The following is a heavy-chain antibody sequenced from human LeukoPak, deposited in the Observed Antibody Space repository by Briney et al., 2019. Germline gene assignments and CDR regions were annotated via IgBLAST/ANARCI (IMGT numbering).Heavy chain of an antibody. D-gene: IGHD3-16*02. Sequence: GASVKVSCKASGYTFTSYDINWVRQATGQGLEWMGWMNPKSGNTGYAQKFQGRVTMTRNTSISTAYMELSSLRSEDTAVYFCARGRPFGGVIWDYFDDWGQGTLVTVSS. CDR1: GYTFTSYD. V-gene: IGHV1-8*02. CDR3: ARGRPFGGVIWDYFDD. CDR2: MNPKSGNT. J-gene: IGHJ4*02.